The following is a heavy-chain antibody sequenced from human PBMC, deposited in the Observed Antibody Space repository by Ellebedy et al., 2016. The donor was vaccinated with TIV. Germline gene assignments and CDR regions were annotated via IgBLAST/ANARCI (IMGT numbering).Heavy chain of an antibody. Sequence: AASVKVSCKSSGYNFTDYYIHLVRQAPGQGLEWMGIINLSGGSTTYAQKFEGRVTVTRDTSTSTVYMEMTNLRSEDTAVYYCAREGGVYFFDYWGQGTLVTVSS. J-gene: IGHJ4*02. CDR2: INLSGGST. CDR1: GYNFTDYY. V-gene: IGHV1-46*01. D-gene: IGHD1-26*01. CDR3: AREGGVYFFDY.